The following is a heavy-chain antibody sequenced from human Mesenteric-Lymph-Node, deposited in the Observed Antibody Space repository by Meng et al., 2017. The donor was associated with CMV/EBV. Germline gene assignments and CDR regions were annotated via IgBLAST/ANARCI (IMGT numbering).Heavy chain of an antibody. CDR1: GFTFSRYS. Sequence: GESLKISCAASGFTFSRYSMNWVRQAPGKGLEWVAVLSYDGSHKYYADSVKGRFAISRDNSNYTLYLQMNSLRAEDTAVFYCAGVARAYCSSTSCLYYYGVDVWGQGTTVTVSS. J-gene: IGHJ6*02. D-gene: IGHD2-2*01. CDR2: LSYDGSHK. V-gene: IGHV3-30*03. CDR3: AGVARAYCSSTSCLYYYGVDV.